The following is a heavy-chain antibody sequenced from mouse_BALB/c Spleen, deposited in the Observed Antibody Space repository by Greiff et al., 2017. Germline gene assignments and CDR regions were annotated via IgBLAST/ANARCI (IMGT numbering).Heavy chain of an antibody. V-gene: IGHV1-7*01. CDR3: TIGITTAWYFDV. Sequence: QVQLKESGAELAKPGASVKMSCKASGYTFTSYWMHWVKQRPGQGLEWIGYINPSTGYTEYNQKFKDKATLTADKSSSTAYMQLSSLTSEDSAVYYCTIGITTAWYFDVWGAGTTVTVSS. D-gene: IGHD1-2*01. J-gene: IGHJ1*01. CDR2: INPSTGYT. CDR1: GYTFTSYW.